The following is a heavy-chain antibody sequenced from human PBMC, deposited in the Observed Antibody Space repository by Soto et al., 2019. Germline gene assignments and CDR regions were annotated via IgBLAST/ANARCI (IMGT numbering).Heavy chain of an antibody. J-gene: IGHJ4*02. CDR2: ISGSGGST. V-gene: IGHV3-23*01. D-gene: IGHD3-16*02. Sequence: GGSLRLSCAAAGFACRSYAMSWVRQAPGKGLEWVSAISGSGGSTYYADSVKGRFTISRDNSKNTLYLQMNSLRAEDTAVYYCANGRNYDYIWGSYRPLGVDYWGQGTLVTVSS. CDR3: ANGRNYDYIWGSYRPLGVDY. CDR1: GFACRSYA.